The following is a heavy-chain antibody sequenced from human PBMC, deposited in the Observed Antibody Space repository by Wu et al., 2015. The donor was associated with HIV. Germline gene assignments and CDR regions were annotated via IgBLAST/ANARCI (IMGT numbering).Heavy chain of an antibody. J-gene: IGHJ6*02. CDR3: ARNTDSVATSLYSLGV. V-gene: IGHV1-69*05. D-gene: IGHD5-12*01. Sequence: QVQLVQSGAEVKKPGSSVKVSCKPSGDSFTSYAVSWVRQAPGQGLEWMGGINPLLGTTSHTQKFQARLTFTTDESKSVVYMELSSLKSEDTAVYYCARNTDSVATSLYSLGVWGQGTVVTVSS. CDR1: GDSFTSYA. CDR2: INPLLGTT.